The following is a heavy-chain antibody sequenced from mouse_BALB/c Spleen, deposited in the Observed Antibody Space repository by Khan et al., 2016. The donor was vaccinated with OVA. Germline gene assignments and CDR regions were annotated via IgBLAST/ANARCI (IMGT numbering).Heavy chain of an antibody. CDR2: INTYTGEP. Sequence: QIQLVQSGPELKKPGETVKISCKASGYTFTKYGMNWVKQAPGKGLKWMGWINTYTGEPTYADDFNGRVAFSLETSASTAYLQINNLKTEDTATYFFAGPPCCAYVMDNWGQGTSVTVSS. V-gene: IGHV9-3-1*01. J-gene: IGHJ4*01. CDR3: AGPPCCAYVMDN. CDR1: GYTFTKYG. D-gene: IGHD3-3*01.